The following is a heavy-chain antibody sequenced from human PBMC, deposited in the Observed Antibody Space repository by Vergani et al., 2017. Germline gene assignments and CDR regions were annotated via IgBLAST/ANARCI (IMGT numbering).Heavy chain of an antibody. D-gene: IGHD2-8*01. J-gene: IGHJ4*02. Sequence: EVQLVESGGGLVQPGGSLRRSCAASGSTFSSYAMNWVRQAPGTGLEWVSYISRSSSTIYYADSVKGRFTISRDNAKNSLHLQMNNLRAEDTAVYYCARQSRDVFCTNGVCPLGYWGQGALVTVSS. V-gene: IGHV3-48*01. CDR3: ARQSRDVFCTNGVCPLGY. CDR1: GSTFSSYA. CDR2: ISRSSSTI.